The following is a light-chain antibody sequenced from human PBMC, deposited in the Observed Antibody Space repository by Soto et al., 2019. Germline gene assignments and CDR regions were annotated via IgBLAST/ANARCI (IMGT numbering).Light chain of an antibody. CDR3: CSYTGSSNYV. CDR1: KNDIGVYDF. J-gene: IGLJ1*01. V-gene: IGLV2-8*01. Sequence: QSVLTQPPSASGSPGQSVTISCTGTKNDIGVYDFVSWYQQHPGKAPKLVIYKVTNRPSGVSNRFSGSRSGNTASLTISGLQAEDEADYYCCSYTGSSNYVFGTGTKVTVL. CDR2: KVT.